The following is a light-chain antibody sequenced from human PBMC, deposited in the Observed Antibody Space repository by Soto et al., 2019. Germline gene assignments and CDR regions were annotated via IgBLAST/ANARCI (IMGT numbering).Light chain of an antibody. CDR3: CSYACSPTHYV. CDR1: SSDVGYYNL. J-gene: IGLJ1*01. CDR2: EVN. V-gene: IGLV2-23*02. Sequence: QSVLTQPAAVSGSTGQSITISCTGTSSDVGYYNLVSWYQQHPGKAPKLIIYEVNKRPSGFSNRLSGSKSGNTASLTISGLQAEDYSDYYCCSYACSPTHYVFGTGTELTVL.